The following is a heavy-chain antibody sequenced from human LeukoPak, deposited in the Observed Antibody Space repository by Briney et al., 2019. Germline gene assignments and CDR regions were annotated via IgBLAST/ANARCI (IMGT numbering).Heavy chain of an antibody. CDR1: GGSISSYY. V-gene: IGHV4-59*01. Sequence: SETLSLTCTVSGGSISSYYWSWIRQPPGKGLEWIGYIYYSGSTNYNPSLKSRVTISVDTSKNQFSLELSSVTAADTAVYYCARFSGSTYFDYWGQGTLVTVSS. CDR3: ARFSGSTYFDY. D-gene: IGHD1-26*01. J-gene: IGHJ4*02. CDR2: IYYSGST.